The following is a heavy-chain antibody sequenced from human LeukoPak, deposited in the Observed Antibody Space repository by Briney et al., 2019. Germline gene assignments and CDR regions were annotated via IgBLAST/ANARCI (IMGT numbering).Heavy chain of an antibody. J-gene: IGHJ6*03. V-gene: IGHV4-34*01. CDR3: ARGDRDSPTYYYYYSYMFA. D-gene: IGHD2-15*01. CDR1: GGSFSGYY. Sequence: PSETLTLTCAVYGGSFSGYYWSCIRQPPGKGLEWIGEINHSGSTNYNPSLKSRVTISVDTSKNQFSLKLSSVTAADTAVYYCARGDRDSPTYYYYYSYMFARGEGTTVTVSS. CDR2: INHSGST.